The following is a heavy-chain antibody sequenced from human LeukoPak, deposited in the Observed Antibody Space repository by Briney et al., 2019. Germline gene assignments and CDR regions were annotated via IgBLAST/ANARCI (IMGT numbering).Heavy chain of an antibody. CDR3: ASTMTFDS. J-gene: IGHJ4*02. CDR1: GFTFSNYY. D-gene: IGHD3-22*01. V-gene: IGHV3-7*02. CDR2: IKQDGSET. Sequence: GGSLRLSCAASGFTFSNYYMNWVRQAPGKGLEWVANIKQDGSETYYVDPVKGRFTISRDNAKNSLHLQMNSLRPEDTAVYYCASTMTFDSWGQGALVTVSS.